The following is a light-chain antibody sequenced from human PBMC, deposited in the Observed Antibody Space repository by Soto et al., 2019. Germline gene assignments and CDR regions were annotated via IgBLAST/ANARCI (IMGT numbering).Light chain of an antibody. V-gene: IGLV2-14*01. J-gene: IGLJ3*02. CDR1: SRDVGGYNY. CDR3: SSYTSSSTLV. CDR2: DVS. Sequence: QSVLTQPASVSGSPGQSIAISCTGTSRDVGGYNYVTWYQQHPGKAPKLMIYDVSNRPSGVSNRFSGSKSGNTASLIISGLQAEDEADYYCSSYTSSSTLVFGGGTQLTVL.